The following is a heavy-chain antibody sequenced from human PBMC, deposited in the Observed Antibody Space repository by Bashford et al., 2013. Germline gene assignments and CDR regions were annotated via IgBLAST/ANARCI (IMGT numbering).Heavy chain of an antibody. D-gene: IGHD2-15*01. CDR3: VRGSCSSGTCYSIYFDS. J-gene: IGHJ4*02. Sequence: RQAPGEGLEWVSYISSSGGTIFYADSVKGRFTISRDNAQNSLFLQMNSLRAEDTAVYYCVRGSCSSGTCYSIYFDSWGQGTLVTVSS. V-gene: IGHV3-11*01. CDR2: ISSSGGTI.